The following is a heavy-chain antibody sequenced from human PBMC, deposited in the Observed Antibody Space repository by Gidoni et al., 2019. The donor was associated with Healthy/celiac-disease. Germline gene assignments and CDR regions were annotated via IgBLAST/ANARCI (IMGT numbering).Heavy chain of an antibody. CDR1: GGTFSSYA. CDR2: IIPIFGTA. Sequence: QVQLVQSVAEVKKPGSSVKVSCKASGGTFSSYAISWVRQAPGQGLEWMGGIIPIFGTANYAQKFQGRVTITADESTSTAYMELSSLRSEDTAVYYCARGRGLHFAEYFQHWGQGTLVTVSS. V-gene: IGHV1-69*01. D-gene: IGHD1-26*01. CDR3: ARGRGLHFAEYFQH. J-gene: IGHJ1*01.